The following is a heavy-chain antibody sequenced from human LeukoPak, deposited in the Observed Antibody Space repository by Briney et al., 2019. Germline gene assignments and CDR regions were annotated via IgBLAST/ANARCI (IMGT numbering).Heavy chain of an antibody. Sequence: PSETLSLTCTVSGGSISSYYWSWIRQPAGKGLEWIGRIYNSGSTNYNTNYNPSLTRRVTMSVDTSKNQFSLKLNSVSAADTTVYFCARAIWYGSGTTAFDYWGQGTLVTVSP. V-gene: IGHV4-4*07. CDR3: ARAIWYGSGTTAFDY. J-gene: IGHJ4*02. D-gene: IGHD3-10*01. CDR1: GGSISSYY. CDR2: IYNSGST.